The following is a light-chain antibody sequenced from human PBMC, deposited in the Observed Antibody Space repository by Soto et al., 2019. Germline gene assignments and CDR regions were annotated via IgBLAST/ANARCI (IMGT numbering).Light chain of an antibody. Sequence: QSVLTQPASVSGSPGQSITISCTGTSSEVGYYNLVSWYQHHPGKAPKLIIYEVNKRPSGVSNRFFGSKSGNTASLTISGLQAEDEADYHCCSYAGSSTYVFGTGTKVTVL. CDR3: CSYAGSSTYV. V-gene: IGLV2-23*02. CDR2: EVN. J-gene: IGLJ1*01. CDR1: SSEVGYYNL.